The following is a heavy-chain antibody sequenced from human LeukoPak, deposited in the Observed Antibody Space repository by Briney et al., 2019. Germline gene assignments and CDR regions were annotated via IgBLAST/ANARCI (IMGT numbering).Heavy chain of an antibody. J-gene: IGHJ4*02. Sequence: GGSLRLSCAASGFDVSNNYMTWVRQAPGKGLEWVSIIYSGGSTYYADSVKGRFIISRDNSKNTLYLQMSRLRAEDTAVYYCARGGLIGVAGTCFDYWGQGALVTVSS. CDR3: ARGGLIGVAGTCFDY. D-gene: IGHD6-19*01. CDR2: IYSGGST. CDR1: GFDVSNNY. V-gene: IGHV3-53*01.